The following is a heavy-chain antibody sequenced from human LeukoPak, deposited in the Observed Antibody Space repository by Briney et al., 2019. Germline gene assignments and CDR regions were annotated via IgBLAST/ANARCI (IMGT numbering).Heavy chain of an antibody. V-gene: IGHV3-21*04. CDR1: GFTFSSYS. J-gene: IGHJ3*02. CDR3: AKAYCSSTNCYLGIDAAFDI. Sequence: PGGSLRLSCAASGFTFSSYSMNWVRQAPGKGLEWVSSISSSSSYIYYADSVKGRFTISRDNSKNTLYLQMNSLRAEDTAVYYCAKAYCSSTNCYLGIDAAFDIWGQGTMVTVSS. D-gene: IGHD2-2*01. CDR2: ISSSSSYI.